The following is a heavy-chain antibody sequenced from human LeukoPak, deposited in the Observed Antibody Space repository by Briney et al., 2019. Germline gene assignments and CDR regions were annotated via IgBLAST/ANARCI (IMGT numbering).Heavy chain of an antibody. Sequence: PSETLSLTCAVYGGSFSSYYWGWIRQPPGKGLEWIGSIYYSGSTYYNPSLKSRVTISVDTSKNQFSLKLSSVTAADTAVYYCASRGIPDNWNYISDYWGQGTLVTVSS. CDR1: GGSFSSYY. CDR3: ASRGIPDNWNYISDY. J-gene: IGHJ4*02. V-gene: IGHV4-39*01. D-gene: IGHD1-7*01. CDR2: IYYSGST.